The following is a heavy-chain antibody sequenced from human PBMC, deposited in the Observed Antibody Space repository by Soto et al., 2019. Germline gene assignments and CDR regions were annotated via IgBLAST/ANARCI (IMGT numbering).Heavy chain of an antibody. V-gene: IGHV4-61*01. CDR3: TRGPPRVQWFDP. CDR2: IYFTGST. CDR1: GGAVSSGTYY. Sequence: ETLSLTCTASGGAVSSGTYYWSWIRQPPGKGLEWIGHIYFTGSTNYNPSLKSRVTMSLDTSRNQFSLKLSSVTAADTAVYYCTRGPPRVQWFDPWGLGTLVTVSS. J-gene: IGHJ5*02.